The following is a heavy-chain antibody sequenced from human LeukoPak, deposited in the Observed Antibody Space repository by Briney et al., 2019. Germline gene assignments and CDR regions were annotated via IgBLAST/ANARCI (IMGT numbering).Heavy chain of an antibody. Sequence: PSETLSLTCTVSGDSISSYYWSWIRQPPGKGLEWIGYIYYSGSTNYNTSLKNRVTISVNTSKNQFSLKLSPVTAADTAVYYCARMPPPPTAMDYYYYMDVWGKGTTVTVSS. J-gene: IGHJ6*03. D-gene: IGHD2-2*01. V-gene: IGHV4-59*01. CDR1: GDSISSYY. CDR3: ARMPPPPTAMDYYYYMDV. CDR2: IYYSGST.